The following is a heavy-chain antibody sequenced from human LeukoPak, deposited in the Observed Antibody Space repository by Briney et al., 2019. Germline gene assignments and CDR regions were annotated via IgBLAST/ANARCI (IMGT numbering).Heavy chain of an antibody. Sequence: SETLSLTCAVYGGSFSGYYWSWIRQPPGKGLEWIGEIHHSGSTNYNPSLKSRVPISVATSKNQFSLKLSSVTAATTAVYSVARGPVTLPYYYYGMDVGGQGTTVTVSS. CDR2: IHHSGST. V-gene: IGHV4-34*01. J-gene: IGHJ6*02. CDR3: ARGPVTLPYYYYGMDV. CDR1: GGSFSGYY. D-gene: IGHD2-21*02.